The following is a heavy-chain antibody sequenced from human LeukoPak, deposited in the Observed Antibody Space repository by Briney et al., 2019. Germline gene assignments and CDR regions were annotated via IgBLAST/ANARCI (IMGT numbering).Heavy chain of an antibody. D-gene: IGHD3-22*01. Sequence: GGSLRLSCAASGFTFSDYYMSWIRQAPGKGLEWVSSISSSSSYIYYADSVKGRFTISRDNAKNSLYLQMNSLRAEDTAVYYCAAVDSSGNYYFDYWGQGTLVTVSS. V-gene: IGHV3-11*06. CDR1: GFTFSDYY. J-gene: IGHJ4*02. CDR2: ISSSSSYI. CDR3: AAVDSSGNYYFDY.